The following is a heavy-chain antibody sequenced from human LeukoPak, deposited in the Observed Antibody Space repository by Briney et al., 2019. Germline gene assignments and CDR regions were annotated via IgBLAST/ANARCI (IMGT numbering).Heavy chain of an antibody. CDR2: IIPIFGTA. D-gene: IGHD2-2*01. CDR3: ARGGAIVVVPAAELRFDP. CDR1: GGTFSSYA. V-gene: IGHV1-69*06. J-gene: IGHJ5*02. Sequence: GSSVKVSCKASGGTFSSYAISWVRQAPGQGLEWMGGIIPIFGTANYAQKFQGRVTITADKSTSTAYMELSSLRSEDTAVYYCARGGAIVVVPAAELRFDPWGQGTLVTVSS.